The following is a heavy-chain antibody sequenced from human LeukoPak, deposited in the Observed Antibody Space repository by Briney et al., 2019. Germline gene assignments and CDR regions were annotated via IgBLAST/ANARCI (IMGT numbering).Heavy chain of an antibody. J-gene: IGHJ5*02. V-gene: IGHV3-20*04. D-gene: IGHD3-3*01. CDR3: ARDAEVGTLFGVLSRYNWFDP. Sequence: GGSLRLSCVASGFTFDDFGMSWVRQVPGKGLEWVSGISWNGGSTDYADSVKGRFTISRDNAKKSLYLQMNSLRVEDTAVYYCARDAEVGTLFGVLSRYNWFDPWGQGALVTVSS. CDR2: ISWNGGST. CDR1: GFTFDDFG.